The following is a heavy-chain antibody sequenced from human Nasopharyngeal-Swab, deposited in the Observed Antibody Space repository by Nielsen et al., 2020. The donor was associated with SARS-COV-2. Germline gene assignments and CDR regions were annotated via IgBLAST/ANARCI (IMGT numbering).Heavy chain of an antibody. CDR1: GGSISSNSYY. Sequence: SETLSLTCTVSGGSISSNSYYWGWIRQPPGKGLEWIGSIYYSGSTYYNPSLKSRVTISVDTSKNQFSLKLSSVTAADTAVYYCARHGGYCSSTSCYSSWFDPWGQGTLVTVSS. CDR2: IYYSGST. D-gene: IGHD2-2*02. V-gene: IGHV4-39*01. J-gene: IGHJ5*02. CDR3: ARHGGYCSSTSCYSSWFDP.